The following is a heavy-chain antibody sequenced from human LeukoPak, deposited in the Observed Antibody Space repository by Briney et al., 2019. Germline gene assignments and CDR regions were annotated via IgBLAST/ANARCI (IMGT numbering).Heavy chain of an antibody. CDR2: IYYSGST. Sequence: PSETLSLTCTVSGGSISSHYWSWIRQSPGKGLEWIGYIYYSGSTNYSPSLKSRVTISVDTSKNQFSLKLSSVIAADTAVYYCARTLLWFGELFSFDPWGQGTLVTVSS. CDR3: ARTLLWFGELFSFDP. J-gene: IGHJ5*02. CDR1: GGSISSHY. V-gene: IGHV4-59*11. D-gene: IGHD3-10*01.